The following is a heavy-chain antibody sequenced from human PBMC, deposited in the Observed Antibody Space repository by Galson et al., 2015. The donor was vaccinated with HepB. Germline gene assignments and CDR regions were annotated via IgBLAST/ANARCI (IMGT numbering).Heavy chain of an antibody. J-gene: IGHJ3*02. V-gene: IGHV4-59*01. D-gene: IGHD1-26*01. CDR2: IYYSGST. CDR1: GGSISSYY. CDR3: ARSSELLSAFDI. Sequence: ETLSLTCTVSGGSISSYYWCWLRQPPGEGLEWIGYIYYSGSTNYNPSLKSRVTISVDTSKNQFYLKLSSVTAADTAVYYCARSSELLSAFDIWGQGTMVTVSS.